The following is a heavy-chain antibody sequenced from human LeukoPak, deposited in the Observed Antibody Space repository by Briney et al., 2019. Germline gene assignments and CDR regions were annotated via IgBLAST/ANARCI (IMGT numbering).Heavy chain of an antibody. CDR1: GFTFSSYW. CDR3: VADSGGSRY. J-gene: IGHJ4*02. D-gene: IGHD2-15*01. V-gene: IGHV3-7*01. Sequence: PGGSLRLSCAASGFTFSSYWMSWVRQAPGKRLEWVANIKQDGSEKYYVDSVKGRFTISRDNAKNSLYLQMSSLRAEGTAVYYCVADSGGSRYWGQGTLVTVSS. CDR2: IKQDGSEK.